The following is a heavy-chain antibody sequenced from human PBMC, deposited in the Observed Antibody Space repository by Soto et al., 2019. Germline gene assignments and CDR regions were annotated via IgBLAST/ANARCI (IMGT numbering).Heavy chain of an antibody. D-gene: IGHD3-22*01. CDR1: GDCSSRWYS. J-gene: IGHJ3*02. CDR3: AKGELYYHASRTNRGFDI. CDR2: VHHDGTT. V-gene: IGHV4-4*02. Sequence: TLSLNRTVSGDCSSRWYSCCVRQPPGKGLQWIGEVHHDGTTNYNAALKSRVTVALDKSKNQFSLNLNSMTAEDTAVYYCAKGELYYHASRTNRGFDIWGQGTMVTVSS.